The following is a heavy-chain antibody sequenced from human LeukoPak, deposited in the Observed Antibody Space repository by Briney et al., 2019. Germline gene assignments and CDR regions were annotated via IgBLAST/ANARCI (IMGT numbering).Heavy chain of an antibody. Sequence: GGSLRLSCAASGFTFNSYAMSWVRQAPGKGLEWVSTISGSGGSTFYANSMKGRFTISRDSSRRTVYMQMNSLRAEDTAIYYCAKESSYYGSGSYYYWGQGTRVTVSS. CDR2: ISGSGGST. J-gene: IGHJ4*02. D-gene: IGHD3-10*01. CDR3: AKESSYYGSGSYYY. CDR1: GFTFNSYA. V-gene: IGHV3-23*01.